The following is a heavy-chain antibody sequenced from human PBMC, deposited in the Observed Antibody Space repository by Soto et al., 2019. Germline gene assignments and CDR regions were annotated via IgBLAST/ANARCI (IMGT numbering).Heavy chain of an antibody. Sequence: EVQLVESGGGLVKPGWSLRLSCAASGFTFSSYSMNWVRQAPGKGLEWVSSISSSSSYIYYADSVKGRFTISRDNAKNSLYLQMNSLRAEDTAVYYCARDLGLGEMVVAAKPGYWGQGTLVTVSS. V-gene: IGHV3-21*01. CDR1: GFTFSSYS. CDR2: ISSSSSYI. D-gene: IGHD2-15*01. J-gene: IGHJ4*02. CDR3: ARDLGLGEMVVAAKPGY.